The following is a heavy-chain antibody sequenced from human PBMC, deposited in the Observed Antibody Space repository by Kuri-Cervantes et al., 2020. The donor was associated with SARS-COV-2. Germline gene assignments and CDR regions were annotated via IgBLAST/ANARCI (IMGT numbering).Heavy chain of an antibody. CDR1: GYTFTSYG. CDR2: ISAYNGNT. V-gene: IGHV1-18*01. Sequence: ASVKVSCKASGYTFTSYGISWVRQAPGQGLEWMGWISAYNGNTNYAQKLQGRVTMTTDTSTSTAYMELSSLRSEDTAVYYCATGTIFGVVSWFDPWGQGTLVTVSS. J-gene: IGHJ5*02. D-gene: IGHD3-3*01. CDR3: ATGTIFGVVSWFDP.